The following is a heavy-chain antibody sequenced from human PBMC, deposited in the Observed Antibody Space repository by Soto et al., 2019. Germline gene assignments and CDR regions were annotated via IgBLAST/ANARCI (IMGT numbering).Heavy chain of an antibody. V-gene: IGHV1-2*04. CDR1: GYTFTGYY. CDR2: INPNSGGT. CDR3: ARYFCSGGSCYGGGMDV. J-gene: IGHJ6*02. Sequence: ASVKVSCKASGYTFTGYYIHWVRQAPGQGLEWMGWINPNSGGTNYAQKFQGWVTMTRDTSISTVHMELSRLRSNDTAVYYCARYFCSGGSCYGGGMDVWGQGTTVTVSS. D-gene: IGHD2-15*01.